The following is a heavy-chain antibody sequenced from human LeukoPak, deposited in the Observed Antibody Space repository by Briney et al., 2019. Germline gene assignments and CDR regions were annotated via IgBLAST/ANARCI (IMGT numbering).Heavy chain of an antibody. D-gene: IGHD3-16*02. CDR1: GFTFSSYA. Sequence: GGSLRLSCAASGFTFSSYAMSWVRQAPGKGLEWVSAISVSGGSTYYADSVKGRFTISRDNSKNTLYLQMNSLRAEDTAVYYCAKDLGELSCFDYWGQGTLVTVSS. V-gene: IGHV3-23*01. CDR2: ISVSGGST. CDR3: AKDLGELSCFDY. J-gene: IGHJ4*02.